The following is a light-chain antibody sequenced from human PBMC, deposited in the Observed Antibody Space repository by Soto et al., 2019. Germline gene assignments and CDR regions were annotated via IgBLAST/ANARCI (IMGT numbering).Light chain of an antibody. CDR3: QQRSNWPPIT. CDR2: DAS. J-gene: IGKJ5*01. Sequence: EIVLTQSPAAMSLSAGGRATLCCRSSQSVSSYLAWYQQKPGQAPRLLIYDASNSATGIPARFSGSGSGTDFTLTISSLEPEDFAVYYCQQRSNWPPITFGKGKRREN. V-gene: IGKV3-11*01. CDR1: QSVSSY.